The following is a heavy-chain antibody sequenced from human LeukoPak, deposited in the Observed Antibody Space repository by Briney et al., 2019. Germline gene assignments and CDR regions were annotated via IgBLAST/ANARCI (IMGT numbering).Heavy chain of an antibody. CDR2: INTSGST. D-gene: IGHD7-27*01. CDR1: GGSISSNY. CDR3: ARRGNWGFFDY. V-gene: IGHV4-4*09. J-gene: IGHJ4*02. Sequence: SETLSLTCTVSGGSISSNYWSWLRQPPGKGLEWIGYINTSGSTNYNPSLKSRVSISLGTSRNQFSLKLTSVTAADTAVYYCARRGNWGFFDYWGQGILVSVSS.